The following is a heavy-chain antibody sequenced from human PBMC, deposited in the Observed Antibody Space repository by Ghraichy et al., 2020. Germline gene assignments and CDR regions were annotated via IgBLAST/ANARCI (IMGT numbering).Heavy chain of an antibody. Sequence: SETLSLTCSVSSGSITGSSYSWGWIRQHPGKGLEWIGSVYDSGSTYYNPSLESRVTMSAATSRNHFSLRLTSVTAADTAVYYCACRALAGATHDLYCFGFWGQGILVTVSS. J-gene: IGHJ4*02. D-gene: IGHD1-26*01. CDR1: SGSITGSSYS. CDR3: ACRALAGATHDLYCFGF. V-gene: IGHV4-39*02. CDR2: VYDSGST.